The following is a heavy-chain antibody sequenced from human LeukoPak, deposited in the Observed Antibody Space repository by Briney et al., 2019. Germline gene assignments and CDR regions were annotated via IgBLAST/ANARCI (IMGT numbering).Heavy chain of an antibody. CDR1: GGTFSSYA. J-gene: IGHJ4*02. D-gene: IGHD3-9*01. CDR3: ARDWTYYDILTGYQQSDY. Sequence: SVKVSCKASGGTFSSYAISWVRQAPGQGLEWMGRIIPILGIANYAQKFQGRVTITADKSTSTAYMKLSSLRSEDTAVYYCARDWTYYDILTGYQQSDYWGQGTLVTVSS. CDR2: IIPILGIA. V-gene: IGHV1-69*04.